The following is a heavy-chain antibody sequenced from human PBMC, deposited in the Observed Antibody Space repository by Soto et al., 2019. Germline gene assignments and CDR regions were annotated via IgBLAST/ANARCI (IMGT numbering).Heavy chain of an antibody. V-gene: IGHV1-69*12. CDR3: ASQYYYDSSGSRNWYFDL. J-gene: IGHJ2*01. D-gene: IGHD3-22*01. CDR2: IIPIFGTA. Sequence: QVQLVQSGAEVKKPGSSVKVSCKASGGTFSSYAISWVRQAPGQGLEWMGGIIPIFGTANYAQKFQGRVTITADESTSTADMELSSLRSEDTAVYYCASQYYYDSSGSRNWYFDLWGRGTLVTVSS. CDR1: GGTFSSYA.